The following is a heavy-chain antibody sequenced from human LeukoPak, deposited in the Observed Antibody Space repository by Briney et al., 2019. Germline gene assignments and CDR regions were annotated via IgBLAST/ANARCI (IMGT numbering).Heavy chain of an antibody. CDR3: AKVGLTAKMFRGGFDY. J-gene: IGHJ4*02. CDR1: GFTFSSYA. D-gene: IGHD3-16*01. Sequence: GGSLRLSCAASGFTFSSYAMSWVRQAPGKGLEWVSGVTGSGDNTYYAESVKGRFTVSRDNSQSTLYLHMDSLRAEDTAVYFCAKVGLTAKMFRGGFDYWGQGTLVTVSS. CDR2: VTGSGDNT. V-gene: IGHV3-23*01.